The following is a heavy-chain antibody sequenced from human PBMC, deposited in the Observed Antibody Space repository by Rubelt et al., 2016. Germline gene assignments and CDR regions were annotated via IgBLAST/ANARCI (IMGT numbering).Heavy chain of an antibody. Sequence: QVQLVQSGAEVKKPGSSVKVSCKASGGTFSSYAISWVRQAPGKGLEWMGGFDPEDGETIYAQKFQGRVTMTEDTSTDTAHMELSSLRSEDTAVYYCATVNSPPAWGQGTLVTVSS. V-gene: IGHV1-24*01. CDR2: FDPEDGET. CDR3: ATVNSPPA. CDR1: GGTFSSYA. D-gene: IGHD5-24*01. J-gene: IGHJ5*02.